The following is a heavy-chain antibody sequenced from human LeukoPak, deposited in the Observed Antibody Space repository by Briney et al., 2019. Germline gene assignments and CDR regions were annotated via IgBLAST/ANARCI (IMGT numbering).Heavy chain of an antibody. Sequence: SETLSLTCTVSGGSFTSYYWGWIRQPPGKGLEWIGTIYYSGSTYYNPSLKSRVTISVDTSKNQFSLKLSSVTAADTAVYYCARWVVGASDYWGQGTLVTVSS. CDR1: GGSFTSYY. CDR2: IYYSGST. J-gene: IGHJ4*02. D-gene: IGHD1-26*01. CDR3: ARWVVGASDY. V-gene: IGHV4-39*01.